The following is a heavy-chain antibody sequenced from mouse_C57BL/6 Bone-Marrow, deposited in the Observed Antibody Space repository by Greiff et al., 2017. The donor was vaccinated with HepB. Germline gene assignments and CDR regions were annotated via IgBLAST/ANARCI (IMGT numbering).Heavy chain of an antibody. CDR3: AREGVSYYGSSYPWFAY. J-gene: IGHJ3*01. CDR1: GYSITSGYY. V-gene: IGHV3-6*01. D-gene: IGHD1-1*01. CDR2: ISYDGSN. Sequence: ESGPGLVKPSQSLSLTCSVTGYSITSGYYWNWIRQFPGNKLEWMGYISYDGSNNYNPSLKNRISITRDTSKNQFFLKLNSVTTEDTATYYCAREGVSYYGSSYPWFAYWGQGTLVTVSA.